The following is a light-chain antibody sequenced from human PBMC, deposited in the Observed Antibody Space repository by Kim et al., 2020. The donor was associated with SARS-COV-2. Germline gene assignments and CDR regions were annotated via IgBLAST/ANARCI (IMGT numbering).Light chain of an antibody. CDR2: GAS. Sequence: SPGERATLSCRASQGVPSTYLAWYQQKPGQAPRLLIHGASHRATGIPDRFSGSGAARDFALSISRLEPEDSAVYYCLCYATSLWTFGQGTKVDIK. J-gene: IGKJ1*01. CDR1: QGVPSTY. CDR3: LCYATSLWT. V-gene: IGKV3-20*01.